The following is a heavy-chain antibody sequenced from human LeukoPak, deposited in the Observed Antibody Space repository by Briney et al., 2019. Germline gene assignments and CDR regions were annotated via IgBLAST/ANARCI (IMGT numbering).Heavy chain of an antibody. V-gene: IGHV3-66*02. CDR1: GFTVSSNY. CDR3: ARWKGELSSYDY. J-gene: IGHJ4*02. D-gene: IGHD3-16*02. Sequence: GGSLRLSCAASGFTVSSNYMSWVRQAPGKGLEWVSVIYSGGSTYYADSVTGRFTISRDNSKNTLYLQMNSLRAEDTAVYYCARWKGELSSYDYWGQGTLVTVSS. CDR2: IYSGGST.